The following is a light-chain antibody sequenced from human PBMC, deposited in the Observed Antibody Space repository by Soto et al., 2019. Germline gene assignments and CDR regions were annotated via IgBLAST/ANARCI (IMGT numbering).Light chain of an antibody. CDR1: QSVTSSY. J-gene: IGKJ2*01. Sequence: EIVLTQSPGTLSLSPGERATLSCRASQSVTSSYLAWYQHKRGQAPRLLIYGASSRATGIPDRFSGSGSGPDFTLTISRLEPEDFAVYYCQQYGSSPYTFGQGTKLDIK. CDR2: GAS. CDR3: QQYGSSPYT. V-gene: IGKV3-20*01.